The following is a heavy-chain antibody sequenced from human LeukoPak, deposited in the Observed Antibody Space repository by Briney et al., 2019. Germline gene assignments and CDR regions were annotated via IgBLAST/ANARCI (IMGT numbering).Heavy chain of an antibody. CDR3: AKGYYDSGSYSWFDP. CDR1: GFTFSTYA. J-gene: IGHJ5*02. D-gene: IGHD3-10*01. Sequence: GGSLRLSCAASGFTFSTYAMSWVRQAPGKGLEWVSAISGNGGSTYYADSVKGRFTISRDNSRNTLSLQMNSLRAEDTAVYYCAKGYYDSGSYSWFDPWGQGTQVTVTS. CDR2: ISGNGGST. V-gene: IGHV3-23*01.